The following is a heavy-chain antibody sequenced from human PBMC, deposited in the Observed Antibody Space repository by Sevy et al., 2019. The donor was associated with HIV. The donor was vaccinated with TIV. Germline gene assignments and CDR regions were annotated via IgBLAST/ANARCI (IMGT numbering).Heavy chain of an antibody. CDR3: AKDRGSFGYFDY. D-gene: IGHD1-26*01. CDR1: GFTFDDYA. V-gene: IGHV3-9*01. CDR2: ISWNSGSI. Sequence: GGSLRLSCAASGFTFDDYAMHWVRQAPGKGLEWDSGISWNSGSIGYADSVKGRFTISRDNAKNSLYLQMNSLRAEDTALYYCAKDRGSFGYFDYWGQGTLVTVSS. J-gene: IGHJ4*02.